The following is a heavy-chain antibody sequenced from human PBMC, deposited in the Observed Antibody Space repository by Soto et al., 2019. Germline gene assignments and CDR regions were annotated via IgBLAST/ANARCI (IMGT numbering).Heavy chain of an antibody. J-gene: IGHJ4*02. CDR2: INAANDNT. CDR3: ARGFEAARSFDY. CDR1: GYTFTNYL. V-gene: IGHV1-3*01. Sequence: ASVKVSCKASGYTFTNYLMHGVRQAPVQRLDWMGWINAANDNTKYSQKLQGRVTFTRDTSATTAYMELSSLRSEDTAVYYCARGFEAARSFDYWGQGTLVTVSS. D-gene: IGHD6-6*01.